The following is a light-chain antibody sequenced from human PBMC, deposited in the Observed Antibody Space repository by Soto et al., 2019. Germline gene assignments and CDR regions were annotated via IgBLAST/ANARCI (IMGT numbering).Light chain of an antibody. CDR2: EVN. J-gene: IGLJ1*01. CDR1: SSDVGGYNY. V-gene: IGLV2-8*01. Sequence: QSVLTQPPSASGSPGQSVTISCTRTSSDVGGYNYVSWYQQHPGKVPKLVVYEVNKRPSGVPDRFSGSKSGNTASLTVSGLQAEDEADYYCTSYAGGNNVFGTGTKLTVL. CDR3: TSYAGGNNV.